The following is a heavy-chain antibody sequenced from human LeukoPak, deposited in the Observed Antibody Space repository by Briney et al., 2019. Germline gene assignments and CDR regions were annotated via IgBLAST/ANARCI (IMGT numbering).Heavy chain of an antibody. CDR3: ARDMSSGYPNYYYYMDV. J-gene: IGHJ6*03. CDR1: GASINNYY. D-gene: IGHD3-22*01. V-gene: IGHV4-4*07. Sequence: SETLSLTCTVSGASINNYYWNWIRQPAGKGLEWIGHLYTSGTTKYNPSLKSRVTISVDRPKNQFSLKLTSVTAADTAVYYCARDMSSGYPNYYYYMDVWGRGTTVTVSS. CDR2: LYTSGTT.